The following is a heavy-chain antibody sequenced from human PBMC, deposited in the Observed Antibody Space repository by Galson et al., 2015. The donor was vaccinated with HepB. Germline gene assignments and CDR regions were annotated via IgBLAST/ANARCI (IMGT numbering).Heavy chain of an antibody. CDR1: GFTVSSNY. CDR2: ISSNGGST. CDR3: ARPASSSWYAAFDI. V-gene: IGHV3-64*01. J-gene: IGHJ3*02. D-gene: IGHD6-13*01. Sequence: SLRLSCAASGFTVSSNYMSWVRQAPGKGLEYVSAISSNGGSTYYANSVKGRFTISRDNSKNTLYLQMGSLRAEDTAVYYCARPASSSWYAAFDIWGQGTMVTVSS.